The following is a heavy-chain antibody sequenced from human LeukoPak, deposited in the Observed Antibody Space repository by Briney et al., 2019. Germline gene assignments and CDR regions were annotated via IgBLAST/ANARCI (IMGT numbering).Heavy chain of an antibody. CDR3: AREEDTTNFYY. CDR2: THHSGTT. CDR1: GYSIRSGYY. J-gene: IGHJ4*02. D-gene: IGHD5-18*01. Sequence: SETLSLTCAVSGYSIRSGYYWGWIRQPPGKGLEWIGSTHHSGTTYYNPSLKRRVTISVDTAKNQFSLSLSSVTAADTAVYYCAREEDTTNFYYWRQGTLHTVSS. V-gene: IGHV4-38-2*02.